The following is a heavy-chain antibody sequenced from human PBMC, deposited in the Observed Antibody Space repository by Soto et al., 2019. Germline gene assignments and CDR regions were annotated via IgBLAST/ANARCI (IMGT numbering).Heavy chain of an antibody. J-gene: IGHJ4*02. V-gene: IGHV4-30-2*05. Sequence: SETLSLTCAVSCGSISSGGYSWSWIRQPPGKGLEWIGYIYHSGSTYYNPSLKSRVTISVDTSKNQFSLKLSSVTAADTAVYYCAREVGGSLDYWGQGTLVTVSS. CDR2: IYHSGST. D-gene: IGHD2-15*01. CDR1: CGSISSGGYS. CDR3: AREVGGSLDY.